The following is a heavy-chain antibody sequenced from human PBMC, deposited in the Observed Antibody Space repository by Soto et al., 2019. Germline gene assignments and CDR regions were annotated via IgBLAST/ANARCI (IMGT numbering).Heavy chain of an antibody. D-gene: IGHD3-22*01. J-gene: IGHJ4*02. Sequence: EVQLVESGGGLLQPGRSLRLSCTTSGFTFGDYAMSWFRQAPGKGLELVGFIRSKSNGGTTEYGASVKGRFTISRDDSRSIAYLQMYSLKTEDTAVYYCAMDTSGYNYYFDHWGQGTLVIVSS. CDR2: IRSKSNGGTT. CDR3: AMDTSGYNYYFDH. CDR1: GFTFGDYA. V-gene: IGHV3-49*03.